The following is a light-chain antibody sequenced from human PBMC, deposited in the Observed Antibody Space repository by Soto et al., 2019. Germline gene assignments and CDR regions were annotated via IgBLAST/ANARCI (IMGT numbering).Light chain of an antibody. CDR2: GAS. CDR1: QSVSSN. CDR3: QQYNKWPPT. J-gene: IGKJ4*01. V-gene: IGKV3-15*01. Sequence: EIVVTQSPATLSVSPGEKATLSLMASQSVSSNLAWYQQKPGQAPRLLIYGASTRATGIPARFSGSGSGTEFTLTISSLQSEDFAVYYCQQYNKWPPTFGGGTKVDIK.